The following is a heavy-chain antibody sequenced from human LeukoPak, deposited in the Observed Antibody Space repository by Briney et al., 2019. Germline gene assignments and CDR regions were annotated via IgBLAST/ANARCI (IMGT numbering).Heavy chain of an antibody. V-gene: IGHV3-21*01. CDR1: GFTFSSYY. CDR3: ARTQLSDTAMSYFDY. J-gene: IGHJ4*02. CDR2: ISSSSSYI. Sequence: PGGSLRLSCAASGFTFSSYYMSWVRQAPGKGLEWVSSISSSSSYIYYADSVKGRFTIPSDNAKNSLYLQINSLRAEDTAVYYCARTQLSDTAMSYFDYWGRGTLVTVSS. D-gene: IGHD5-18*01.